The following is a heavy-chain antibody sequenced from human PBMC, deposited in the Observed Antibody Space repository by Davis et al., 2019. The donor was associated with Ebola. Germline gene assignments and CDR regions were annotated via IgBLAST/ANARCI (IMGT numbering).Heavy chain of an antibody. D-gene: IGHD1-14*01. Sequence: GGSLRLSCEVSGFSLSMYSMNWVRQAQGKGLEWISYIDSSGTNILYVDSVKGRFTISKDNAKNSLFLQMNSLRDEDTAVYYCARDRNWAFDYWGQGTLVTVSS. J-gene: IGHJ4*02. CDR2: IDSSGTNI. V-gene: IGHV3-21*06. CDR3: ARDRNWAFDY. CDR1: GFSLSMYS.